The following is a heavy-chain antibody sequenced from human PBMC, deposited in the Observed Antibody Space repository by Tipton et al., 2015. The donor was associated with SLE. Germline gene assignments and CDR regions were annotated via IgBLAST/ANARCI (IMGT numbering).Heavy chain of an antibody. CDR2: INPNSGGT. D-gene: IGHD2-15*01. J-gene: IGHJ4*02. V-gene: IGHV1-2*02. CDR1: GYTFTGYY. Sequence: QVQLVQSGPEMKKPGASMKVSCKASGYTFTGYYMHWVRQAPGQGLEWMGWINPNSGGTNYAQKFQGRVTMTRDTSISTAYMELSRLRSDDTAVYYCARGVPTRYCSGGSCYSRVEFDYWGQGTLVTVSS. CDR3: ARGVPTRYCSGGSCYSRVEFDY.